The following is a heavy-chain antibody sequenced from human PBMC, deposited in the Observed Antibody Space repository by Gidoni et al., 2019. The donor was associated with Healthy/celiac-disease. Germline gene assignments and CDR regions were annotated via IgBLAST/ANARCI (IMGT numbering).Heavy chain of an antibody. CDR1: GGTVSSYT. CDR3: ARKSFYYEIVVYSVGGAADY. D-gene: IGHD3-22*01. CDR2: IIPILGIA. J-gene: IGHJ4*02. V-gene: IGHV1-69*02. Sequence: QVQLVQSGAEVKKPGSSVKVSCKASGGTVSSYTISWVRQAPGQGLEWMGRIIPILGIANYAQKSKGEVRIPAEKSTSQAYMGLGSLSSEAPPFYYCARKSFYYEIVVYSVGGAADYWGQGTLVTVSS.